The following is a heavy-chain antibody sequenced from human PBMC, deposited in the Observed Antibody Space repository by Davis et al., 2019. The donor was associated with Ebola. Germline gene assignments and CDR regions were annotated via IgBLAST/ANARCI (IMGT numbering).Heavy chain of an antibody. CDR3: AKGRGMVQGVIILTPFDY. J-gene: IGHJ4*02. D-gene: IGHD3-10*01. CDR2: ISSSGSTI. Sequence: GESLKISCAASGFTFSSYEMNWVRQAPGKGLEWVSYISSSGSTIYYADSVKGRFTISRDNSKNTLYLQMNSLRAEDTAVYYCAKGRGMVQGVIILTPFDYWGQGTLVTVSS. CDR1: GFTFSSYE. V-gene: IGHV3-48*03.